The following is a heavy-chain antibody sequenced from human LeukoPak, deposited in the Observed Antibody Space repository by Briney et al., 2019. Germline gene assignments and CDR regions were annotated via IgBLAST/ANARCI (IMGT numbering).Heavy chain of an antibody. CDR2: INPNSGGT. Sequence: ASVKVSCKASGYTFTGYYMHWVRQAPGQGLEWMGWINPNSGGTNYAQKFQGGVTMTGDTSISTAYMELRRLRSDDTAVYYCARDRGSSWYVDYWGQGTLVTVSS. D-gene: IGHD6-13*01. CDR3: ARDRGSSWYVDY. CDR1: GYTFTGYY. V-gene: IGHV1-2*02. J-gene: IGHJ4*02.